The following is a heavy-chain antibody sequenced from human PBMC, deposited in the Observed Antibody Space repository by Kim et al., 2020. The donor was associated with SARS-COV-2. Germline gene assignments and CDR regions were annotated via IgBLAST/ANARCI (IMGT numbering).Heavy chain of an antibody. CDR2: ISAYNGNT. CDR1: GYTFTSYG. D-gene: IGHD6-13*01. V-gene: IGHV1-18*01. J-gene: IGHJ4*02. Sequence: ASVKVSCKASGYTFTSYGISWVRQAPGQGLEWMGWISAYNGNTNYAQKLQGRVTMTTDTSTSTAYMELRSLRSDDTAVYYCARVHGIAAAGTKETFDYWGQGTLVTVSS. CDR3: ARVHGIAAAGTKETFDY.